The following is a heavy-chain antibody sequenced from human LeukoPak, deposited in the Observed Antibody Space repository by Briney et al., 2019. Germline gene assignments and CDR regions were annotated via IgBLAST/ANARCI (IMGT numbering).Heavy chain of an antibody. V-gene: IGHV4-39*01. CDR2: IYYSGSA. CDR1: GGSISSSNYY. CDR3: ARASRGWLVRSWFDP. J-gene: IGHJ5*02. Sequence: SETLSLTCTVSGGSISSSNYYWGWIRQPPGKGLEWIGTIYYSGSAYYNPSLKSRVTISVDTSKNQFSLKLSSVTAADTAVYYCARASRGWLVRSWFDPWGQGTLVTVSS. D-gene: IGHD6-19*01.